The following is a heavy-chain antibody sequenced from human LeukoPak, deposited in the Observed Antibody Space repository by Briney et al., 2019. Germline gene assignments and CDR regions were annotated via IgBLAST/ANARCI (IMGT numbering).Heavy chain of an antibody. CDR1: GVTFSSYS. J-gene: IGHJ4*02. CDR3: ARDGIRVRRAPDGY. Sequence: GGSLRLSCAASGVTFSSYSMNWVRQAPGKRLEWVSSISSSSSYIYYADSVKGRFTISRDNAKNSLYLQMNSLRAEDTAVYYCARDGIRVRRAPDGYWGQGTLVTVSS. V-gene: IGHV3-21*01. D-gene: IGHD3-10*01. CDR2: ISSSSSYI.